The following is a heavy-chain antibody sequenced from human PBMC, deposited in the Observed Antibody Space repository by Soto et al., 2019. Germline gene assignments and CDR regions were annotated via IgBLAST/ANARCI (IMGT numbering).Heavy chain of an antibody. J-gene: IGHJ6*02. CDR3: AKIGYCSGGSCPYYYYGMDV. CDR2: ISWNSGSI. V-gene: IGHV3-9*01. D-gene: IGHD2-15*01. Sequence: GGPLRLSCSASGFTFDDYAMHWVRQAPGKGLEWVSGISWNSGSIGYADSVKGRFTISRDNAKNSLYLQMNSLRAEDTALYYCAKIGYCSGGSCPYYYYGMDVWGQGTTVTVSS. CDR1: GFTFDDYA.